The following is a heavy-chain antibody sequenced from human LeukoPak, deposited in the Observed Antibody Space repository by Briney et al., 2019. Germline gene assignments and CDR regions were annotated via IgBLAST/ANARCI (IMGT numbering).Heavy chain of an antibody. J-gene: IGHJ4*02. CDR3: AREGGYYDSSGYYFDY. V-gene: IGHV3-23*01. Sequence: GGTLRLSCAASGFTFSSYAMSWVRQAPGKGLEWVSAISGSGGSTYYADSVKGRFTISRDNSKNTLYLQMNSLRAEDTAVYYCAREGGYYDSSGYYFDYWGQGTLVTVSS. CDR1: GFTFSSYA. D-gene: IGHD3-22*01. CDR2: ISGSGGST.